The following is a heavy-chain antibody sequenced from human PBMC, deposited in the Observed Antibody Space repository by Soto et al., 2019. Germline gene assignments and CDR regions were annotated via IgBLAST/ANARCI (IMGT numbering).Heavy chain of an antibody. CDR2: IIPILGIA. CDR1: GGTFSSYT. CDR3: ARTVCDGMDV. D-gene: IGHD2-8*01. J-gene: IGHJ6*02. Sequence: QVQLVQSGAEVKKPGSSVKVSCKASGGTFSSYTISWVRQAPGQGLEWMGRIIPILGIANYAQKFQGRVTITADKSTSTAYMERSSLRSEDTAVYYCARTVCDGMDVWGQGTTVTVSS. V-gene: IGHV1-69*02.